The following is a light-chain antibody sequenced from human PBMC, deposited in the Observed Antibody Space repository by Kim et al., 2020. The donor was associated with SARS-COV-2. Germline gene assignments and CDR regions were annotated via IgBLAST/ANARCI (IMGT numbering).Light chain of an antibody. CDR1: QNVRNF. J-gene: IGKJ2*01. V-gene: IGKV3-11*01. CDR3: QQRDFWPT. CDR2: DVS. Sequence: EVVLTQSPATLSLSPGERAILTCRASQNVRNFLSWYQHKAGQAPRLLIYDVSNRASGIPARFSGSGSGTDFTLTFNSLEPEDFAVYYCQQRDFWPTFGQGTKVDIK.